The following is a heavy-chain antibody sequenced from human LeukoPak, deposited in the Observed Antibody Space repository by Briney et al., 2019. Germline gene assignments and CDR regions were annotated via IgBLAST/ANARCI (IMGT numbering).Heavy chain of an antibody. Sequence: GGSLRLSCAASGFTFSDYYMSWIRQAPGKGLEWVSYISSSSSTIYYADSVKGRFTISRDNAKNSLYLQMNSLRAEDTAVYYCARGVSSSPSHFDYWGQGTLVTVSS. CDR3: ARGVSSSPSHFDY. V-gene: IGHV3-11*04. CDR2: ISSSSSTI. CDR1: GFTFSDYY. J-gene: IGHJ4*02. D-gene: IGHD6-6*01.